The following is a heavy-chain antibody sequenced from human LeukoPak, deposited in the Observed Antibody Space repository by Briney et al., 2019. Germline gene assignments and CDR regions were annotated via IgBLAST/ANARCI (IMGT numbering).Heavy chain of an antibody. D-gene: IGHD1-26*01. Sequence: SETLSLTCTVSGYSISSGYYWGWIRQPPGKGLEWIGSIYHSGSTHYNPSLKSRVTISVDTSKNQFSLKLSSVTAADTAVYYCGRATMGVDYWGQGTLVTVSS. CDR2: IYHSGST. CDR1: GYSISSGYY. V-gene: IGHV4-38-2*02. J-gene: IGHJ4*02. CDR3: GRATMGVDY.